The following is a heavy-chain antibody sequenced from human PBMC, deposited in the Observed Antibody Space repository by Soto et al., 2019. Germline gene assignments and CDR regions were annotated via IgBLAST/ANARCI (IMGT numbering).Heavy chain of an antibody. CDR3: ARDGDPGYSFWSGPLGGGRFDP. Sequence: QVQLVQSGAEVKEPGSSVNVSCKTSGGTFGNTAVTWVRQAPGQGLEWIGGIVPMFGTANYAQKFRGRVTITADESTSTAYMELRSLRSDDPAVYYCARDGDPGYSFWSGPLGGGRFDPWGQGTLVTVSS. V-gene: IGHV1-69*12. CDR1: GGTFGNTA. J-gene: IGHJ5*02. D-gene: IGHD3-3*01. CDR2: IVPMFGTA.